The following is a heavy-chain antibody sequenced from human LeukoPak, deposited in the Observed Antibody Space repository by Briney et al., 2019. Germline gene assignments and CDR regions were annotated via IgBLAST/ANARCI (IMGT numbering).Heavy chain of an antibody. CDR1: GGSISSYY. D-gene: IGHD6-19*01. Sequence: TSETLSLTCTVSGGSISSYYWSWIRQPPGKGPEWIGYIYYSGSTNYNPSLKSRVTISVDTSKNQFSLKLSSVTAADTAVYYCARDLEAVGWFDPWGQGTLVTVSS. J-gene: IGHJ5*02. V-gene: IGHV4-59*01. CDR3: ARDLEAVGWFDP. CDR2: IYYSGST.